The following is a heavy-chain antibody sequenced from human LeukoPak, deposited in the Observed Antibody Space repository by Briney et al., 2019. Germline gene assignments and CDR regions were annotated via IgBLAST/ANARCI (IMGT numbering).Heavy chain of an antibody. CDR1: GFTFSSYS. V-gene: IGHV3-21*06. CDR2: ISSSSSYI. CDR3: ARGNGGRFGY. J-gene: IGHJ4*02. Sequence: GGSLRLSCAASGFTFSSYSMNWVRQAPGKGLEWVSSISSSSSYIHYADSVKGRFTISRDNAKNSLYLEMNSLRAEDTAVYYCARGNGGRFGYWGQGTLVTVSS. D-gene: IGHD2-15*01.